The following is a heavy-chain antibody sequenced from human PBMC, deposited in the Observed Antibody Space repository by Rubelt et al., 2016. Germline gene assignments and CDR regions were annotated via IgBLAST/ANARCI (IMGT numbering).Heavy chain of an antibody. CDR2: IYYSGST. CDR1: GGSISSSSYY. CDR3: ARDLTEQQLGERVYNWFDP. Sequence: QLQLQESGPGLVKPSETLSLTCTVSGGSISSSSYYWGWIRQPPGKGLEWIGSIYYSGSTYYNPSLKGRVTISVDTAKNQCSLKLSSVTAADTAVYYCARDLTEQQLGERVYNWFDPWGQGTLVTVSS. V-gene: IGHV4-39*07. D-gene: IGHD6-13*01. J-gene: IGHJ5*02.